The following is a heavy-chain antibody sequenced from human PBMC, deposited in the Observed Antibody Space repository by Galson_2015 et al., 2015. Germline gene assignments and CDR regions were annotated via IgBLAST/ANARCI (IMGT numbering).Heavy chain of an antibody. J-gene: IGHJ4*02. V-gene: IGHV3-74*01. CDR3: ARDFRYSSDY. D-gene: IGHD6-13*01. CDR2: INSDGST. CDR1: GFTFSSSW. Sequence: SLRLSCAAAGFTFSSSWMHWVRQAPGKGPVWVSRINSDGSTHYAESVKGRFTISRDNAKSTLYLQMNSLRDEDTAVYFCARDFRYSSDYWGQGTLVTVSS.